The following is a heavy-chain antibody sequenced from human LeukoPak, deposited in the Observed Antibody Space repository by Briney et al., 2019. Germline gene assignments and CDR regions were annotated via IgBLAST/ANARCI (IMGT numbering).Heavy chain of an antibody. J-gene: IGHJ5*02. CDR2: IYYSGST. V-gene: IGHV4-59*01. D-gene: IGHD6-6*01. Sequence: SETLSLTCTVSGGSISSYYWSWIRQPPGKGLEWIGYIYYSGSTNYNPSLKSRVTISVDTSKNQFSLKLSSATAADTAVYYCARDLTYSSSTNNWFDPWGQGTLVTVSS. CDR3: ARDLTYSSSTNNWFDP. CDR1: GGSISSYY.